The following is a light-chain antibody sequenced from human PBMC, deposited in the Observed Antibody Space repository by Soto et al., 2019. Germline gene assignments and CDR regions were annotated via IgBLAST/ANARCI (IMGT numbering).Light chain of an antibody. CDR1: QSVTNSY. CDR3: QQYSNWPLT. CDR2: GAS. J-gene: IGKJ4*01. V-gene: IGKV3-15*01. Sequence: EIVMTQSPVTLSVSPGERATLSCRASQSVTNSYLAWYQQKPGQAPRLLIFGASTRAAGIPARVSGSGSGTEFTLTISSLQSEDFAVYYCQQYSNWPLTFGGGTKVDIK.